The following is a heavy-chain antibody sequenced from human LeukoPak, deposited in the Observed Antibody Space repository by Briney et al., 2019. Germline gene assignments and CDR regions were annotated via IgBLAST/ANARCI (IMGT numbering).Heavy chain of an antibody. CDR3: AKGVPDNYYDISGSFFDY. V-gene: IGHV3-23*01. CDR1: GFTFSSYA. D-gene: IGHD3-22*01. J-gene: IGHJ4*02. CDR2: ISGSGGST. Sequence: GGSLRLSCAASGFTFSSYAMSWVRQAPGKGLEWVSAISGSGGSTYYADSVKGRFTISRDNSKNTLYLQMNSLRAEDTAVYYCAKGVPDNYYDISGSFFDYWGQGTLVTVSS.